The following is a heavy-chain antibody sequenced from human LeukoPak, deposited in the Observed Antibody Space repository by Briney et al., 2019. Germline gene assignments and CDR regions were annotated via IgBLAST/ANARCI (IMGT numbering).Heavy chain of an antibody. CDR3: ARALWRTVVTAFGY. V-gene: IGHV3-48*03. J-gene: IGHJ4*02. CDR2: ISSSGSTI. CDR1: GFTFSSYE. D-gene: IGHD4-23*01. Sequence: PGGSLRLSCAASGFTFSSYEMNWVRQAPGKGLEWISDISSSGSTINYADSVKGRFTISRDNAKNSLNLQMNSLRAEDTAVYYCARALWRTVVTAFGYWGQGTLVTVSS.